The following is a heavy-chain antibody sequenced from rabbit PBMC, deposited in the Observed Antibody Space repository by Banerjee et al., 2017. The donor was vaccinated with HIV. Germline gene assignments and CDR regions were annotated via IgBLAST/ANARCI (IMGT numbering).Heavy chain of an antibody. Sequence: QEQLVESGGGLVQPEGSLTLTCTASGFSFSSSYYMCWVRQAPGKGLEWIACIDAGSSGSSYYASWAQGRFTISKTSSTTVTLQMTSLTAADTATYFCASSTYYFVFSLWGPGTLVTVS. CDR2: IDAGSSGSS. CDR1: GFSFSSSYY. D-gene: IGHD8-1*01. J-gene: IGHJ4*01. V-gene: IGHV1S45*01. CDR3: ASSTYYFVFSL.